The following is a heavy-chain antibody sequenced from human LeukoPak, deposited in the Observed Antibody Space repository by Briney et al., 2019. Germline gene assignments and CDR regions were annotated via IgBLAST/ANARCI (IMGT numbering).Heavy chain of an antibody. CDR2: TYYRSRWYN. J-gene: IGHJ5*02. CDR3: ARSAAGINWFDP. V-gene: IGHV6-1*01. Sequence: SQTLSLTCAISGDSFSSNSATWNWLRQSPSRGLEWLGRTYYRSRWYNDYALSVKSRITINSDTSKNQCSLQLNSVTPEDTAVYYCARSAAGINWFDPWGQGTLVTVSS. D-gene: IGHD6-13*01. CDR1: GDSFSSNSAT.